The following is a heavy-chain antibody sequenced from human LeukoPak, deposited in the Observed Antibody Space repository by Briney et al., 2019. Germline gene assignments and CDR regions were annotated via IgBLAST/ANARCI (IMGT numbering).Heavy chain of an antibody. CDR1: GFTVSCNY. Sequence: GGSLRLSCAASGFTVSCNYMSWVRQAPGKGLEWVSVIYSGGSTYYADSVKGRFTISRDNSKNTLYLQMNNLRAEDTAVYYCARDQPNSSSWYFDYWGQGTLVTVSS. V-gene: IGHV3-66*01. CDR2: IYSGGST. CDR3: ARDQPNSSSWYFDY. D-gene: IGHD6-13*01. J-gene: IGHJ4*02.